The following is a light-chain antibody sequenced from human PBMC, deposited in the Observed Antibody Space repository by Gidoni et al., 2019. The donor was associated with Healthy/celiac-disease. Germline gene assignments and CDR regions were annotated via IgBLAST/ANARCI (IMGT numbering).Light chain of an antibody. Sequence: DIVMTQSPDSLAVSLGERATINCKSSQSVLYRSKNKNYLSLYQQKPGQPPKLLIYWASTRESGVPDRFSGSGSGTDFTLTISSLQAEDVAVYYCQQYYSTTWTFXXXTKVEIK. J-gene: IGKJ1*01. V-gene: IGKV4-1*01. CDR2: WAS. CDR3: QQYYSTTWT. CDR1: QSVLYRSKNKNY.